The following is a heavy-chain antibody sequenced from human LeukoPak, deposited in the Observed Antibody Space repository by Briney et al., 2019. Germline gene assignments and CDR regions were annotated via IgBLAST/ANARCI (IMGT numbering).Heavy chain of an antibody. D-gene: IGHD3-10*01. V-gene: IGHV1-2*02. CDR2: INPNSGGT. J-gene: IGHJ3*02. CDR3: ARNIWFGESADAFDI. Sequence: ASVKVSCKASGYTFTGYYMHWVRQAPGQGLEWMGWINPNSGGTNYAQKFQGRVTMTRDKSIRTAYMELSRLTSDDTAVYYYARNIWFGESADAFDIWGQGTMVTVSS. CDR1: GYTFTGYY.